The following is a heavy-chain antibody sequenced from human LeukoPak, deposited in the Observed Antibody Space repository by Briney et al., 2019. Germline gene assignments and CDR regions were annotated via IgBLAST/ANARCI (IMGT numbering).Heavy chain of an antibody. Sequence: SETLSLTCTVSGGSISSSSYYWGWIRQPPGKGLEWIGSIYYSGSTYYNPSLKSRVTISVDTSKNQFSLKLSSVTAADTAVYYCASQYCSGTSCPYYFDYWGQGTLVTVSS. D-gene: IGHD2-2*01. CDR3: ASQYCSGTSCPYYFDY. CDR2: IYYSGST. J-gene: IGHJ4*02. CDR1: GGSISSSSYY. V-gene: IGHV4-39*01.